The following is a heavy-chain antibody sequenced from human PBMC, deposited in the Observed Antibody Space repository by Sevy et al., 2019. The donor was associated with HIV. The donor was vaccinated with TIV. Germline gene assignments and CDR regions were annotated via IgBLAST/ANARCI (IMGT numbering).Heavy chain of an antibody. V-gene: IGHV1-3*01. CDR3: ARVGLPVLRYFDWFLFSDGMDV. D-gene: IGHD3-9*01. CDR1: GYTFTSYA. J-gene: IGHJ6*02. Sequence: ASVKVSCKASGYTFTSYAMHWVRQAPGQRLEWMGWINAGNGNTKYSQKFQGRVTITRDTSASTAYMELSSLRSEDTAVYYCARVGLPVLRYFDWFLFSDGMDVWGQGTTVTVSS. CDR2: INAGNGNT.